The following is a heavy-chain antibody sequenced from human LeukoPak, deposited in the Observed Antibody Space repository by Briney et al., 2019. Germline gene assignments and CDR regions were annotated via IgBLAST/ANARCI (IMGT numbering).Heavy chain of an antibody. CDR1: GGSISSGDYY. Sequence: SQTLSLTCTVSGGSISSGDYYWSWIRQPPGKGLEWIGYIYYSGSTYYNPSLKSRVTISVDTSKNQFSLKLSSVTAADTAVYYCAREGSHSSHFTLPNWFDPWGQGTLVTVSS. CDR2: IYYSGST. CDR3: AREGSHSSHFTLPNWFDP. V-gene: IGHV4-30-4*08. D-gene: IGHD6-13*01. J-gene: IGHJ5*02.